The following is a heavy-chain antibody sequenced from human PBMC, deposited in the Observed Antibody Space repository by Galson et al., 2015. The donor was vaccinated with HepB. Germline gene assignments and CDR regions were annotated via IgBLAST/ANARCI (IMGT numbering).Heavy chain of an antibody. J-gene: IGHJ6*02. CDR2: IVVGSGNT. V-gene: IGHV1-58*01. D-gene: IGHD1-7*01. CDR3: AAGELGDYYYYYGMDV. CDR1: GFTFTSSA. Sequence: SVKVSCKASGFTFTSSAVQWVRQARGQRLEWIGWIVVGSGNTNYAQKFQERVTITRDMSTSTAYMELSSLRSEDTAVYYCAAGELGDYYYYYGMDVWGQGTTVTVSS.